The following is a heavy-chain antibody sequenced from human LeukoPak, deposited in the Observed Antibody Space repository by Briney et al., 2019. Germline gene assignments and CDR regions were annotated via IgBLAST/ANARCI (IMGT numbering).Heavy chain of an antibody. Sequence: ASVKVSCKASGYTFTSYAMHWVRQAPGQRLEWMGWINAGNGNTKYSQKFQGRVTITRDTSASTAYMELSSLRSEDTAVYYCARLDYYGSGSYYPLVYWGQGTLVTVSS. V-gene: IGHV1-3*01. CDR3: ARLDYYGSGSYYPLVY. J-gene: IGHJ4*02. CDR1: GYTFTSYA. CDR2: INAGNGNT. D-gene: IGHD3-10*01.